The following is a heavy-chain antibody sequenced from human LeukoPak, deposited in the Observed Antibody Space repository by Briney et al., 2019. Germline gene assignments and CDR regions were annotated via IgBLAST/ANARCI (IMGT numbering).Heavy chain of an antibody. D-gene: IGHD3-3*01. CDR3: ASTAVGVVYYYYYYMDV. CDR1: GYTCGTYG. V-gene: IGHV1-18*01. J-gene: IGHJ6*03. CDR2: ISAHSGDT. Sequence: ASVKVSCKTSGYTCGTYGITWVRQAPGQGFQWMGWISAHSGDTKYAENFQGRISLTTDTSATTAYMELRSLTSDDTAVYYCASTAVGVVYYYYYYMDVWGKGTTVTVSS.